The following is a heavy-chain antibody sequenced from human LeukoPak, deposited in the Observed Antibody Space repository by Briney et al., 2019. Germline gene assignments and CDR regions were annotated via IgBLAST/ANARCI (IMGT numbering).Heavy chain of an antibody. CDR2: ISSSSSYI. D-gene: IGHD6-13*01. J-gene: IGHJ4*02. Sequence: GGSLRLSCAASGFTFSSYNMNWVRQAPGKGLEWVSSISSSSSYIYYADSVKGRFTISRDNAKNSLYLQMNSLRAEDTAVYYCASPSIAAAGTDDYWGQGTLVTVSS. CDR1: GFTFSSYN. V-gene: IGHV3-21*01. CDR3: ASPSIAAAGTDDY.